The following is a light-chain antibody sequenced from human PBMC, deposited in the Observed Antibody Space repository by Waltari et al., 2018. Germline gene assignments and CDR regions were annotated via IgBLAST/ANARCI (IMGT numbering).Light chain of an antibody. J-gene: IGKJ1*01. CDR3: QHYVRLPAT. Sequence: EIVSAQSPGTLSLSPGERATLSCRASQSVSRALAWYQQKPGQAPRLLLYGASIRATGIPDRFSGSGSGTDFSLTITRLEPEDFAVYFCQHYVRLPATFGQGTKVEIK. CDR1: QSVSRA. CDR2: GAS. V-gene: IGKV3-20*01.